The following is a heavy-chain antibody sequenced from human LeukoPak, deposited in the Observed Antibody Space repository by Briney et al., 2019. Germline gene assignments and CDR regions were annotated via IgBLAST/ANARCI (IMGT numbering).Heavy chain of an antibody. V-gene: IGHV3-23*01. J-gene: IGHJ4*02. Sequence: GGSLRLSCAASGFTFSSYAMSWVRQAPGKGLEWVSTISGSGDSTYYADSVKGRFTISRDNSRNTLYLQMNSLSAADTAVYYCAKERCSSTICSDDYWGQGTLVTVSS. CDR1: GFTFSSYA. CDR2: ISGSGDST. CDR3: AKERCSSTICSDDY. D-gene: IGHD2-2*01.